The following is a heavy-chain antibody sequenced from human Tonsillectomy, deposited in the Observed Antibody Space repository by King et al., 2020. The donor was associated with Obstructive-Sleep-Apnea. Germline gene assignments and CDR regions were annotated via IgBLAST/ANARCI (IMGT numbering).Heavy chain of an antibody. V-gene: IGHV1-69*01. CDR2: IIPIFGTA. CDR1: GGTFSSYA. D-gene: IGHD3-3*01. J-gene: IGHJ6*02. CDR3: ARGVVLRFLEWLPQDYYYGMDV. Sequence: VQLVESGAEVKKPGSSVKVSCKASGGTFSSYAISWVRQAPGQGLEWMGGIIPIFGTANYAQKFQGRVTITADDSTSTAYMELSSLRSGDTAGYYCARGVVLRFLEWLPQDYYYGMDVWGQGTTVTVSS.